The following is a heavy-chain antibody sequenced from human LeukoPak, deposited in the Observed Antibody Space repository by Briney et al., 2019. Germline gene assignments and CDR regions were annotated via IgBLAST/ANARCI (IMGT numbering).Heavy chain of an antibody. Sequence: PGGSLRLSCAASGFTFSSYAMRWVRQAPGKGLEWVAVISYDGSNKYYADSVKGRFTISRDNSKNTLYLQMNSLRAEDTAVYYCARAIVVVPAAPDYWGQGTLVSVSS. D-gene: IGHD2-2*01. CDR1: GFTFSSYA. V-gene: IGHV3-30-3*01. CDR3: ARAIVVVPAAPDY. J-gene: IGHJ4*02. CDR2: ISYDGSNK.